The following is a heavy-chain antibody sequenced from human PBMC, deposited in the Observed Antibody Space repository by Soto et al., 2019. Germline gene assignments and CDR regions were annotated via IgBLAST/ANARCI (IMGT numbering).Heavy chain of an antibody. Sequence: SVKVSCKASGGTFSSYSISWVRKAPGQGLEWMGGIIPIFGTANYAQKFQGRVTITADESTSTAYMELSSLRSEDTAVYYCAIEYSSSPPYYPIGYWGQGTLVTVSS. J-gene: IGHJ4*02. D-gene: IGHD6-6*01. CDR1: GGTFSSYS. CDR3: AIEYSSSPPYYPIGY. CDR2: IIPIFGTA. V-gene: IGHV1-69*13.